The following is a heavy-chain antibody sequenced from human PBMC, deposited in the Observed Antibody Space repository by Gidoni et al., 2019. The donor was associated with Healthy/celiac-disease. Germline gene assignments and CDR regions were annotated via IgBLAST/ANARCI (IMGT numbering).Heavy chain of an antibody. Sequence: QVQLVQSGAEVKKPGAAVKVSCKASGDTCTGYYMHWVRQAPGHGLEWMGWINPNSGGTNYAQKFPGRVTMTRTTAISTAYMELSRLGSDAPAVYYCASNGGRGNWFDPWGQGTLVTVSS. J-gene: IGHJ5*02. CDR3: ASNGGRGNWFDP. D-gene: IGHD2-8*01. CDR1: GDTCTGYY. CDR2: INPNSGGT. V-gene: IGHV1-2*02.